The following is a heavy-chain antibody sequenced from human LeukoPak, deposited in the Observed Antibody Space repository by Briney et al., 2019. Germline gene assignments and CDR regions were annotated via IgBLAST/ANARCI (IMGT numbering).Heavy chain of an antibody. D-gene: IGHD3-16*01. CDR3: ARVRGRSNWFDP. V-gene: IGHV1-18*04. Sequence: GASVKVSCKASGYTFISYGISWVRQAPGQGLEWMGWISAYKGNTKYAQKFQDRVTMTTDTSTSTAYMELRSLRSDDTAVYYCARVRGRSNWFDPWGQGTLVTVSS. CDR1: GYTFISYG. CDR2: ISAYKGNT. J-gene: IGHJ5*02.